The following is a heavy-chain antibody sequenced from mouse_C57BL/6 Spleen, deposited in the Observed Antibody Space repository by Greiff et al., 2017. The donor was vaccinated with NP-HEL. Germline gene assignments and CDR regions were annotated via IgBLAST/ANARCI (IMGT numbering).Heavy chain of an antibody. D-gene: IGHD1-1*01. V-gene: IGHV1-52*01. CDR3: ARSRFITTQGFAY. CDR2: IDPSDSET. CDR1: GYTFTSYW. Sequence: QVQLQQSGAELVRPGSSVKLSCKASGYTFTSYWMHWVKQRPIQGLEWIGNIDPSDSETHYNQKFKDKATLTVDKSSSTAYMQLSSLTSEDSAVYYCARSRFITTQGFAYWGQGTLVTVSA. J-gene: IGHJ3*01.